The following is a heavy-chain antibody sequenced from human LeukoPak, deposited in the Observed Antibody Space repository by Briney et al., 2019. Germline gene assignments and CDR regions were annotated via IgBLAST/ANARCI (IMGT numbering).Heavy chain of an antibody. Sequence: SGGSLRLSCAASGFTFSSYWMSWVRQAPGKGLEWVSSISSSSSYIYYADSVKGRFTISRDNAKNSLYLQMNSLRAEDTAVYYCARDPGSGYEEHFDYWGQGTLVTVSS. CDR1: GFTFSSYW. CDR3: ARDPGSGYEEHFDY. V-gene: IGHV3-21*04. J-gene: IGHJ4*02. D-gene: IGHD5-12*01. CDR2: ISSSSSYI.